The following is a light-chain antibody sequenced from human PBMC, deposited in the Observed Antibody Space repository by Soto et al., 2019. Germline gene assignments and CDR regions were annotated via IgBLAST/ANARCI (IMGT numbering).Light chain of an antibody. J-gene: IGKJ1*01. CDR3: QQYGSSPET. V-gene: IGKV3-20*01. CDR2: GAS. CDR1: QSVSNSY. Sequence: EIVLTQSPGTLSLSPGDRATLSCRASQSVSNSYLAWYQQKPGQAPRLLIHGASSRATGIPDRFSGSGSGADFTLTISRLEPEDFAVYYCQQYGSSPETFGQGTKVEIK.